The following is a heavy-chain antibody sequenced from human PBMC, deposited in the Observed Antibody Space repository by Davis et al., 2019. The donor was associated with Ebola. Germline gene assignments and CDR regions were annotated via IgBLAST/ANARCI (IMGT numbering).Heavy chain of an antibody. V-gene: IGHV3-30*14. J-gene: IGHJ6*02. Sequence: GESLKISCAASGFTFSSYAMHWVRQAPGKGLEWVAVISYDGSNKYYADSVKGRFTISRENAKNSLYLQMNSLRAGDTAVYYCARVRGSGARIAAAGYGMDVWGQGTTVTVSS. CDR3: ARVRGSGARIAAAGYGMDV. D-gene: IGHD6-13*01. CDR1: GFTFSSYA. CDR2: ISYDGSNK.